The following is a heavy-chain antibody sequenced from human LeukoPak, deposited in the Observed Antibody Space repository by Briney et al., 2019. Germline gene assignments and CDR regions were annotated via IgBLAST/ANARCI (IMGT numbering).Heavy chain of an antibody. CDR2: MCGSAGCT. J-gene: IGHJ5*02. Sequence: GGSLRLSCAASGFTFNIYAMSWVRLAPGKGLQWVASMCGSAGCTFYSDSVKGRFTISRDNSKNTLYLQMNSLRAEDTAIYYCVRDRPNYHESNGHYYNGDGDHWGRGTLVTVSS. V-gene: IGHV3-23*01. D-gene: IGHD3-22*01. CDR3: VRDRPNYHESNGHYYNGDGDH. CDR1: GFTFNIYA.